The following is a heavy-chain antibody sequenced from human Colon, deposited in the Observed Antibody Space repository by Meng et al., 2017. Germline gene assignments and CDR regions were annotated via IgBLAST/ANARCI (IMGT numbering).Heavy chain of an antibody. V-gene: IGHV4-4*02. J-gene: IGHJ4*02. CDR1: GYSITNHNW. D-gene: IGHD2-21*01. Sequence: QVQLRESVPALVKPSETLSLTCAVPGYSITNHNWWAWVRQPPGKGLEWIGEIPHRGSSAYSPSLKSRLTISLDTSKNQFSLKLSSVTATDTAVYYCAGGEVNCYDFWGQGTLVTVSS. CDR3: AGGEVNCYDF. CDR2: IPHRGSS.